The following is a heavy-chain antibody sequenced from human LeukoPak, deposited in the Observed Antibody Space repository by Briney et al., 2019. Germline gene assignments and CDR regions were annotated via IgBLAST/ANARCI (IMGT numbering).Heavy chain of an antibody. J-gene: IGHJ4*02. Sequence: PSETLSLTCTVSGGSISSSNYYWGWIRQPPGKGLEWIGSIYYSGSTYYNPSLKSRVTISIDTSKNQFSLRLSSVTAVDTAVYYCARDFSSGSYYGDYYFDYWGQGTLVTVSS. CDR1: GGSISSSNYY. V-gene: IGHV4-39*02. CDR2: IYYSGST. D-gene: IGHD1-26*01. CDR3: ARDFSSGSYYGDYYFDY.